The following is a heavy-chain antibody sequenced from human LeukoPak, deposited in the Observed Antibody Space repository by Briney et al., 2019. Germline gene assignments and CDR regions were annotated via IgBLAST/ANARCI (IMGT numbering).Heavy chain of an antibody. CDR2: ISGSGGST. D-gene: IGHD6-19*01. CDR1: GFTFSSYA. V-gene: IGHV3-23*01. J-gene: IGHJ1*01. CDR3: AKTRESSGWSLAYFQH. Sequence: GGSLRLSCAASGFTFSSYAMSWVRQAPGKGLEWVSAISGSGGSTYYADSVKGRFTISRDNSKNTLYLQMNSLRAEDTAVYYCAKTRESSGWSLAYFQHWGQGTLVTVSS.